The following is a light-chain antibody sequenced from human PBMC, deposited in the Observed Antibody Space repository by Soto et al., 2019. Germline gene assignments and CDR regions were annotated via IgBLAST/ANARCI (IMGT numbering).Light chain of an antibody. CDR1: QIINTW. CDR2: RAS. CDR3: QQYETYSGT. V-gene: IGKV1-5*03. J-gene: IGKJ3*01. Sequence: DIQMTQSPSSLSGSVGDRVTITCRASQIINTWLAWYQQKPGKAPKLLIYRASNLVNGVPSRFSGSGSGTEFTLTISSLQPDDFSIYYCQQYETYSGTFGPGTKVDL.